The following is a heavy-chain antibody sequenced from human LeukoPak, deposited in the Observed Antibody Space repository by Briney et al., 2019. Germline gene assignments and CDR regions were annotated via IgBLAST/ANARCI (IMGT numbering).Heavy chain of an antibody. Sequence: PGGSLRLSCAASGFTFSNAWMSWVRQAPGKGLEWIGHIYYSGSTNYNPSLKSRVTISLAASKTQFSLKLSSVTPADTAVYYCARGHQRGYSYGPFFYYYAMDVWGQGTTVTVSS. CDR1: GFTFSNAW. CDR2: IYYSGST. CDR3: ARGHQRGYSYGPFFYYYAMDV. V-gene: IGHV4-59*01. D-gene: IGHD5-18*01. J-gene: IGHJ6*02.